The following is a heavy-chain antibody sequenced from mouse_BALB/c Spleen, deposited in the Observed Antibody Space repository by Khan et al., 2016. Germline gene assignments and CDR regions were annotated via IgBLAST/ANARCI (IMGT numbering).Heavy chain of an antibody. CDR1: AFNIKDTN. Sequence: VQLQQSGAEIVKPGASVKLSCTASAFNIKDTNMHWVKQRPEQGLEWIGRIDPANGNTQYDPKFQGKATITAATSSNTAFLQLSSLTSADTAVYYSASLTLTPLYFDVWGAGTTVTVAS. J-gene: IGHJ1*01. CDR2: IDPANGNT. CDR3: ASLTLTPLYFDV. V-gene: IGHV14-3*02.